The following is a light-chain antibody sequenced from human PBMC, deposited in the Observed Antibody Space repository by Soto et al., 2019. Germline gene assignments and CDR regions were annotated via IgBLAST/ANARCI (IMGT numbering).Light chain of an antibody. V-gene: IGKV3-20*01. J-gene: IGKJ2*01. CDR1: QSVRSNY. CDR2: GAS. CDR3: QQYGGSPYT. Sequence: EIVLTQSPGTLSLSPGERATLSCRASQSVRSNYLAWYQRKPGQAPRLLIYGASTRATGIPDRFSGTVSGTAFTLTISRLEPEDFAVYYCQQYGGSPYTFGQGTKLEIK.